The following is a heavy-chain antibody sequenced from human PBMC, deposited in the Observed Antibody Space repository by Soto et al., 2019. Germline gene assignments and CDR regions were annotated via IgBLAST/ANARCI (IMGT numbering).Heavy chain of an antibody. CDR2: ISNGGDT. J-gene: IGHJ6*01. CDR1: GISVSSKY. CDR3: TTEYYYHLDV. V-gene: IGHV3-53*01. Sequence: EVQLVESGGGLIQTGGSLRLSCAASGISVSSKYMSWVRQAPGKGLEWISVISNGGDTYYADAVKGRFTLSRDNSKNTLYLQMNSPRAEDTAVYYCTTEYYYHLDVWGHGTTVIVSS.